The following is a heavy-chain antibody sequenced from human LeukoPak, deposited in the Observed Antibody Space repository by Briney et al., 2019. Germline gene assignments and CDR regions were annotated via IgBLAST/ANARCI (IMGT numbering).Heavy chain of an antibody. CDR1: GFTFSSYE. CDR2: ISSSGSTI. D-gene: IGHD3-10*01. CDR3: ASGDGPGRYYYGMDV. J-gene: IGHJ6*02. Sequence: PGGSLRLSCAASGFTFSSYEMNWVRQAPGKGLEWVSYISSSGSTIYYADSVKGRFTISRDNAKNSLYLQMNSLRAEDTAVYYCASGDGPGRYYYGMDVWGQGTTVTVSS. V-gene: IGHV3-48*03.